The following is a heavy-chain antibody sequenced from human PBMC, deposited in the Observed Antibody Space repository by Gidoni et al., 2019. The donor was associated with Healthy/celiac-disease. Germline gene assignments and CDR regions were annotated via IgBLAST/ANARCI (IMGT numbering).Heavy chain of an antibody. J-gene: IGHJ6*02. Sequence: QVQLQQWGAGMLKPSATLSLTCAVYAGSFSGYYWSWIRQPPGKGLEWIGEINHSGSTNYNPSLKSRVTISVDTSKNQFSLKLSSVTAADTAVYYCARGPVSSGWYAERNYYYGMDVWGQGTTVTVSS. V-gene: IGHV4-34*01. CDR1: AGSFSGYY. CDR2: INHSGST. CDR3: ARGPVSSGWYAERNYYYGMDV. D-gene: IGHD6-19*01.